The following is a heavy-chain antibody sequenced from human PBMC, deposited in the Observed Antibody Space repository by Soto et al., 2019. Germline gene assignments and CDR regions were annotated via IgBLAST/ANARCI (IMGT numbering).Heavy chain of an antibody. CDR3: AKVVDYDSTGYYSHLDH. CDR1: GFTFSSYA. Sequence: EVQLLESGGGLVQPGGSLRLSCAASGFTFSSYALTWVRQAPGKGLEWVSVIGASGSSTFHADSVKDRFTISRDNSKNTLFLQMNSLRAEDTAVYYCAKVVDYDSTGYYSHLDHWGQGTLVTVSS. D-gene: IGHD3-22*01. CDR2: IGASGSST. V-gene: IGHV3-23*01. J-gene: IGHJ4*02.